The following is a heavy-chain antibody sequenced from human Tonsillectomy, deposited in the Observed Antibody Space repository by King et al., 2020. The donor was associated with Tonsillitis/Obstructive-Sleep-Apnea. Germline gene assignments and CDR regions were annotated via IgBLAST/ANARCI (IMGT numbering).Heavy chain of an antibody. V-gene: IGHV3-48*02. CDR2: ISSVSSTI. CDR3: ARGGYCSSTSCYMDDYYYFYMDV. J-gene: IGHJ6*03. Sequence: VQLVESGGGLVQPGGSLRLSCAASGFTFSSYSMNWVSQAPGKGLEWVSYISSVSSTIYYADSVKGRFTISRDKAKNSRYLQVNSLRDEDRAVYYCARGGYCSSTSCYMDDYYYFYMDVWGRGTTVTVSS. D-gene: IGHD2-2*02. CDR1: GFTFSSYS.